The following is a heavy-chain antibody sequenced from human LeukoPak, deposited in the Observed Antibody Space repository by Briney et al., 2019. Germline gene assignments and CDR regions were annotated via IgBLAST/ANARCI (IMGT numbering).Heavy chain of an antibody. CDR3: ALAVAAPSDY. CDR2: INHSGST. V-gene: IGHV4-34*01. Sequence: PSETLSLTCAVYGGSFSGYYWSWIRQPPGQGLEWIGEINHSGSTNYNPSLKSRVTIAVDTSKNQFSLKLSSGTAADTAVYYCALAVAAPSDYWGQGTLVTVSS. J-gene: IGHJ4*02. CDR1: GGSFSGYY. D-gene: IGHD6-19*01.